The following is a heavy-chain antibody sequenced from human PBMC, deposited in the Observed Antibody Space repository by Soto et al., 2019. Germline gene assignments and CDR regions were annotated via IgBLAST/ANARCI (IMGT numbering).Heavy chain of an antibody. D-gene: IGHD6-19*01. Sequence: GGSLRLSCAASGFTFSSYGMHWVRQAPGKGLEWVAVIWYDGSNKYYADSVKGRFTISRDNSKNTLYLQMNSLRAEDTAVYYCASAVADLYYFDYWGQGTLVTVSS. CDR1: GFTFSSYG. CDR3: ASAVADLYYFDY. J-gene: IGHJ4*02. V-gene: IGHV3-33*01. CDR2: IWYDGSNK.